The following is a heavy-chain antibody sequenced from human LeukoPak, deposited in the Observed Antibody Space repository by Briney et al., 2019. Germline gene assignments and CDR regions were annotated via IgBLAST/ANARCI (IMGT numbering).Heavy chain of an antibody. CDR2: ISAYNGNT. Sequence: ASVKVSCKASGYTFTSYGISWVRQAPGQGLEWMGWISAYNGNTDYAQKLQGRVTMTTDTSTSTAYMELRSLRSDDTAVYYCAKVPKGVVITKTYFDYWGQGTLVTVSS. CDR1: GYTFTSYG. CDR3: AKVPKGVVITKTYFDY. J-gene: IGHJ4*02. D-gene: IGHD3-3*01. V-gene: IGHV1-18*04.